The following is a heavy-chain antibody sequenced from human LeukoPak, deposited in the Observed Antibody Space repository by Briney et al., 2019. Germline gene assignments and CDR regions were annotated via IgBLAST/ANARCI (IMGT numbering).Heavy chain of an antibody. D-gene: IGHD3-22*01. CDR3: ARRGSGYSRAFDY. CDR1: GGSISSYY. V-gene: IGHV4-59*12. CDR2: IYYSGST. Sequence: PSETLSLTCTVSGGSISSYYWSWIRQPPGKGLEWIGYIYYSGSTNYNPSLKSRVTISVDTSKNQFSLKLSSVTAADTAVYYSARRGSGYSRAFDYWGQGTLVTVSS. J-gene: IGHJ4*02.